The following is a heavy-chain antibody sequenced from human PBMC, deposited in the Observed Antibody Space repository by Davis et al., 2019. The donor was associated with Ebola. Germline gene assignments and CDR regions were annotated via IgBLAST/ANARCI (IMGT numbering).Heavy chain of an antibody. CDR1: GGSISSGGYY. J-gene: IGHJ4*02. CDR3: ARGYYSSGWYSI. CDR2: IYYSGST. D-gene: IGHD6-19*01. V-gene: IGHV4-31*03. Sequence: SETLSLTCTVSGGSISSGGYYWSWIRQHPGKGLEWIGYIYYSGSTYYNPSLKSRVTISVDTSKNQFSLKLSSVTAADTAVYYCARGYYSSGWYSIWGQGTLVTVSS.